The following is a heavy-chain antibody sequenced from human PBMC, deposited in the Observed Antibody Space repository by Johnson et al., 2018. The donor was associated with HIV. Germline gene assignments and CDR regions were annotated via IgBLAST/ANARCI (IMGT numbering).Heavy chain of an antibody. D-gene: IGHD2-15*01. Sequence: QVQLVESGGGLVKPGGSLRVSCVASGFTFSEYYMSWIRQAPGKGLEWVSYISSSGRTIYYADSVKGRFTLSRATAKTSLYLQMTSLRAEDTAVYYCARAYPYCSGGSCYTAQPNDAFDIWGQGTMVTVSS. V-gene: IGHV3-11*04. CDR1: GFTFSEYY. J-gene: IGHJ3*02. CDR3: ARAYPYCSGGSCYTAQPNDAFDI. CDR2: ISSSGRTI.